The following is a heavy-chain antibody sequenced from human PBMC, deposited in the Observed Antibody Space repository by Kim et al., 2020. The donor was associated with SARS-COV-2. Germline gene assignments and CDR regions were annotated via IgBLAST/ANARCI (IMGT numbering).Heavy chain of an antibody. Sequence: PSFKGQVTISADKSISTAYLQWSSLKASDTAMYYCARHGGPISFRYAFDIWGQGTMVTVSS. CDR3: ARHGGPISFRYAFDI. J-gene: IGHJ3*02. D-gene: IGHD3-16*01. V-gene: IGHV5-51*01.